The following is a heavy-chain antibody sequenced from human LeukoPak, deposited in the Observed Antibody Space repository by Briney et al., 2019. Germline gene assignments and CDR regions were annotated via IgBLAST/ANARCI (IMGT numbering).Heavy chain of an antibody. CDR3: ARASHDYVWGSYPNDAFDI. CDR2: IYTSGST. Sequence: SETLSLTCTVSGGSISSYYWSWIRQPAGKGLEWIGRIYTSGSTNYNPSLKSRVTMSVDTSKNQFSLKLSSVTAADTAVYYCARASHDYVWGSYPNDAFDIWGQGTMSPSLQ. V-gene: IGHV4-4*07. CDR1: GGSISSYY. D-gene: IGHD3-16*02. J-gene: IGHJ3*02.